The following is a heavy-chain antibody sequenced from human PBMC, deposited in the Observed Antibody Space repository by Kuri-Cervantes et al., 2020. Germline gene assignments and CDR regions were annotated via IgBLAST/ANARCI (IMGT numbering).Heavy chain of an antibody. CDR2: ISYDGSNK. V-gene: IGHV3-30-3*01. J-gene: IGHJ4*02. CDR1: GFTFSSYA. CDR3: ARDPYYGSGSDHFFDY. Sequence: GESLKISCAASGFTFSSYAMHWVRQAPGKGLEWVAVISYDGSNKYYADSAKGRFTISRDNSKNTLYLQMNSLRAEDTAVYYCARDPYYGSGSDHFFDYWGQGTLVTVSS. D-gene: IGHD3-10*01.